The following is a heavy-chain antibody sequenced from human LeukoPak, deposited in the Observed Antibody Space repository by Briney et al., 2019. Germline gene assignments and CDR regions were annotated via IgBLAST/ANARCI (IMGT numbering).Heavy chain of an antibody. V-gene: IGHV1-18*01. J-gene: IGHJ3*02. D-gene: IGHD7-27*01. CDR2: ISAYNGNT. Sequence: ASVKVSCKASGYTFTSYGISWVRQAPGQGLEWMGWISAYNGNTNYAQKLQGRVTMTTDTSTSTAYMELRSLRSDDTAVYYCASPQLTGDPHDAFDIWGQGTMATVSS. CDR1: GYTFTSYG. CDR3: ASPQLTGDPHDAFDI.